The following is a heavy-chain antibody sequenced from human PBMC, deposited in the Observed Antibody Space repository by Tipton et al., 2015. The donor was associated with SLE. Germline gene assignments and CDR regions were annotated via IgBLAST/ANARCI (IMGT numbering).Heavy chain of an antibody. CDR3: VRGGSNRDWFDP. CDR1: GGSFSSHY. CDR2: IDYSGRT. D-gene: IGHD6-13*01. Sequence: GLVKPSETLSLTCTVSGGSFSSHYWSWIRQSPGKGLEWIGYIDYSGRTNYNPSLRSRITIAVDTSENQFSLKLSSVTAADTAVYYCVRGGSNRDWFDPWGQGALVTVSS. V-gene: IGHV4-59*11. J-gene: IGHJ5*02.